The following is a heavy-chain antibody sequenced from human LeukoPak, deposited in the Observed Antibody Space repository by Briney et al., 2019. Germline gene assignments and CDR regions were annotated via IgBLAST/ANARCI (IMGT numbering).Heavy chain of an antibody. CDR1: GGSISSSSYY. V-gene: IGHV4-39*07. Sequence: KSSETLSLTCTVSGGSISSSSYYWGWIRQPPGKGLEWIGSIYYSGSTYYNPSLKSRVTISVDTSKNQFSLKLSSVTAADTAVYYCARDEAYYYDSSGYGMYNWFDPWGQGTLVTVSS. CDR3: ARDEAYYYDSSGYGMYNWFDP. J-gene: IGHJ5*02. CDR2: IYYSGST. D-gene: IGHD3-22*01.